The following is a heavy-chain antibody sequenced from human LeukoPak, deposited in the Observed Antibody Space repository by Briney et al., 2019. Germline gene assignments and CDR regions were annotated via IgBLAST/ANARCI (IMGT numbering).Heavy chain of an antibody. CDR2: INQDGSEK. CDR1: GFTFSTYW. Sequence: GGSLRLSCAPSGFTFSTYWMSWVRQAPGKGLEWVANINQDGSEKYYVDSVKGRFTISRDNAKDSLYLQMNSLRAEDTAVYYCARDQKCDYWGQGTLVTVSS. J-gene: IGHJ4*02. CDR3: ARDQKCDY. V-gene: IGHV3-7*01.